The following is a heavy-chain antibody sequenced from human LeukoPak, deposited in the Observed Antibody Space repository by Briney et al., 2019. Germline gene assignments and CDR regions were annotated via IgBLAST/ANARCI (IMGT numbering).Heavy chain of an antibody. CDR3: ARVYDILPSYFDY. CDR2: INHSGST. CDR1: GGSFSGYY. J-gene: IGHJ4*02. D-gene: IGHD3-9*01. Sequence: SETLSLTCAVYGGSFSGYYWSWIRQPPGKGLEWIGEINHSGSTNYNPSLKSRATISVDTSKNQFSLKLSSVTAADTAVYYCARVYDILPSYFDYWGQGTLVTVSS. V-gene: IGHV4-34*01.